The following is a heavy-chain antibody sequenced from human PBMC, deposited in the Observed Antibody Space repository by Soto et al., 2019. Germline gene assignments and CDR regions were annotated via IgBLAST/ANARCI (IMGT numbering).Heavy chain of an antibody. D-gene: IGHD6-13*01. Sequence: SGFTFSSYWMSWVRQAPGKGLEWVANIKQDGSEKYYVDSVKGRFTISRDNAKNSLYLQMNSLRAEDTAVYYCARHPERIAQIGWFDPWGQGTLVTVSS. CDR1: GFTFSSYW. CDR3: ARHPERIAQIGWFDP. V-gene: IGHV3-7*02. J-gene: IGHJ5*02. CDR2: IKQDGSEK.